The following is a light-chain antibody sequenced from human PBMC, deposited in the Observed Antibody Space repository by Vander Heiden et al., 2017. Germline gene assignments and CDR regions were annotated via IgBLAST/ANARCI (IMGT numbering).Light chain of an antibody. CDR2: EDN. V-gene: IGLV3-1*01. J-gene: IGLJ3*02. Sequence: SFELTQPPSLSVSPGQTATITCSGDELGNKYLCWYHRRPGQSPVLVIYEDNKRPSGIPERFSGSNSGNTATLTITGTQTMDEGDYYCQLWDSGTAVFGGGTRLAVL. CDR3: QLWDSGTAV. CDR1: ELGNKY.